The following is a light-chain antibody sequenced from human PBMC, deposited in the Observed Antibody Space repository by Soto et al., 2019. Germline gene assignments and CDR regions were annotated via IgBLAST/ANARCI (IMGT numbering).Light chain of an antibody. CDR1: QSVSSSY. V-gene: IGKV3-20*01. CDR3: HQYDSSPLT. J-gene: IGKJ4*01. CDR2: GAS. Sequence: EIVLTQSTGTLSLSPGERATLSCRASQSVSSSYLAWYQQKPGQAPRLLIYGASSRPTGIPDRFSGSGSGTDFTLTISRLEPEDFAVYYCHQYDSSPLTFGGGTKVEIK.